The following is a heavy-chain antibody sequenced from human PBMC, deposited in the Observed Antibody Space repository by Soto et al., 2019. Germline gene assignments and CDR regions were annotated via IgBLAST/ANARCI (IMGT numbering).Heavy chain of an antibody. CDR1: GFTFSSYD. D-gene: IGHD4-17*01. J-gene: IGHJ5*02. CDR2: IGTAGDT. V-gene: IGHV3-13*01. Sequence: GGSLRLSCAASGFTFSSYDMHWVRQATGKGLEWVSAIGTAGDTYYPGSVRGRFTISRDNSKNTLYLQMNSLRAEDTAVYYCARARVTTPYPNWFDPWGQGTLVTVSS. CDR3: ARARVTTPYPNWFDP.